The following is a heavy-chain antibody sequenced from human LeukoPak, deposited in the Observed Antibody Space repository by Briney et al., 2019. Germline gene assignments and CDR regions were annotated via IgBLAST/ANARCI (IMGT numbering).Heavy chain of an antibody. CDR3: AKSYNGYESKPDY. CDR2: ISNSGGRT. CDR1: GFTFSSYA. Sequence: PGGSLRLSCAASGFTFSSYAMSWVRQAPGEGLEWVSSISNSGGRTFYTDSVKGRFTISRDNSKITLYLQMNSLRAEDTAVYYCAKSYNGYESKPDYWGQGTLATVSS. D-gene: IGHD5-12*01. V-gene: IGHV3-23*01. J-gene: IGHJ4*02.